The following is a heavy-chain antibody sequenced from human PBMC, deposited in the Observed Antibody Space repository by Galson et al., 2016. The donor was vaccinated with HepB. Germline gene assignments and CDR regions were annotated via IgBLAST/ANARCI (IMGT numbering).Heavy chain of an antibody. CDR2: IYTSGST. J-gene: IGHJ4*02. D-gene: IGHD3-3*01. V-gene: IGHV4-61*02. CDR3: ARDGDDYWSNYRDY. CDR1: GASVSRGSFY. Sequence: TLSLTCTVSGASVSRGSFYWSWIRQPAGKGLEWIGRIYTSGSTTYHPSLESRVTISMDTSKNQFSLTLRSVTAADTAVYYCARDGDDYWSNYRDYWGQGTLVTVSS.